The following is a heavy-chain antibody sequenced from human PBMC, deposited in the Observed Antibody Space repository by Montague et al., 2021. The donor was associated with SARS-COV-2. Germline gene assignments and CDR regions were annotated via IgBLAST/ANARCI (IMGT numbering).Heavy chain of an antibody. CDR3: ARLKAPYCSSTSCYSASWFDP. Sequence: SETLSLTCTVSGGSISSYYWGWIRQPPGKGLEWVGYIYYSGSTNYNPSPKSRVTISVDTSKNQFSLKLNSVTAADTAVYYCARLKAPYCSSTSCYSASWFDPWGQGTLVTVSS. CDR1: GGSISSYY. CDR2: IYYSGST. V-gene: IGHV4-59*08. D-gene: IGHD2-2*01. J-gene: IGHJ5*02.